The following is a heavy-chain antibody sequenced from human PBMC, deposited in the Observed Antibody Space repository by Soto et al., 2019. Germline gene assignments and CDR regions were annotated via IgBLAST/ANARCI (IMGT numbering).Heavy chain of an antibody. Sequence: QLQLQESGPGLVKPSETLSLTCTVSGGSISSSSYYWGWIRQPPGKGLEWIGSIYYSGSTYYNPSLKGRVTISVDTSKNQCSLKLSSVTAADTAVYYCARQVRTGTRRANWFDPWGQGTLVTVSS. D-gene: IGHD1-1*01. CDR3: ARQVRTGTRRANWFDP. CDR2: IYYSGST. J-gene: IGHJ5*02. CDR1: GGSISSSSYY. V-gene: IGHV4-39*01.